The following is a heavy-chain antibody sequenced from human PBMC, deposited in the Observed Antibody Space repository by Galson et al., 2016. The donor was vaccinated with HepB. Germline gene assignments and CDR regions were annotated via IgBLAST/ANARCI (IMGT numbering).Heavy chain of an antibody. D-gene: IGHD6-6*01. CDR3: ARISSSLVHYYYYYLMDV. Sequence: SETLSLTCTVSGGSISSSSYYWGWIRQPPGKGLEWIGSIFYSGSTYYNPSPKSRVTISVDTSKNQFSLRLTSVTAADTAMYYCARISSSLVHYYYYYLMDVWGQGTTVTVS. CDR1: GGSISSSSYY. V-gene: IGHV4-39*01. J-gene: IGHJ6*02. CDR2: IFYSGST.